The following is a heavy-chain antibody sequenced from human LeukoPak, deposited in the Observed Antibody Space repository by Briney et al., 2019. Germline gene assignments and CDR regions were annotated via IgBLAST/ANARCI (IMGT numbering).Heavy chain of an antibody. CDR3: ARARIVGALDY. CDR2: ISSSSSYI. J-gene: IGHJ4*02. CDR1: GFTFSSYS. Sequence: GGSLRLSCAASGFTFSSYSMNWVRQAPGEGLEWVSSISSSSSYIYYADSVKGRFTISRDNAKNSLYLQMNSLRAEDTAVYYCARARIVGALDYWGQGTLVTVSS. V-gene: IGHV3-21*01. D-gene: IGHD1-26*01.